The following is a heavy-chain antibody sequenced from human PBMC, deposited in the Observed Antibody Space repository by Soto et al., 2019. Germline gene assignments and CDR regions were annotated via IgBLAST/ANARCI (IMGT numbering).Heavy chain of an antibody. CDR3: ARHLGAMYRWKDYVWGSSPLAGMDV. CDR1: GGSISSSSYY. V-gene: IGHV4-39*01. Sequence: QLQLQESGPGLVKPSETLSLTCTVSGGSISSSSYYWGWIRQPPGKGLEWIGSIYYSGSSYYNPSLKRRVTISVDTSKNQFSLKLSSVTAADTAVYYCARHLGAMYRWKDYVWGSSPLAGMDVWGQGTTVTVSS. CDR2: IYYSGSS. J-gene: IGHJ6*02. D-gene: IGHD3-16*01.